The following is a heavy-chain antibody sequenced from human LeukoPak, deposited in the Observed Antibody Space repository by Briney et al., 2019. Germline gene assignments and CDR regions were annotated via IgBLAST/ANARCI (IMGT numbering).Heavy chain of an antibody. CDR3: AKRYSSSGRWFDY. D-gene: IGHD6-13*01. CDR2: ISGSGDNT. V-gene: IGHV3-23*01. J-gene: IGHJ4*02. CDR1: GFTFSSYA. Sequence: GGSLRLSCAASGFTFSSYAMNWVRQAPGKGLEWISSISGSGDNTYYADSVKGRFTISRDNSKNTLYLQMNSLRAEDTAVYYCAKRYSSSGRWFDYWGQGTLVTVSS.